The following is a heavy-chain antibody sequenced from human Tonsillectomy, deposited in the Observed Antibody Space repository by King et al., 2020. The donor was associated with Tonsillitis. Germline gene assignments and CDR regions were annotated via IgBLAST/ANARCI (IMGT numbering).Heavy chain of an antibody. CDR2: IIPILGVA. V-gene: IGHV1-69*09. CDR1: GGTFSTYA. D-gene: IGHD3-10*01. CDR3: ASLASGSYFSYYYYYMDV. J-gene: IGHJ6*03. Sequence: QLVQSGAEVKKPGSSVKVSCKASGGTFSTYAISWVRQAPGQGLECMGRIIPILGVANYAQKFQGRVTITADKSTSTAYMELSSLRSEDTAVYYCASLASGSYFSYYYYYMDVWGKGTTVTVSS.